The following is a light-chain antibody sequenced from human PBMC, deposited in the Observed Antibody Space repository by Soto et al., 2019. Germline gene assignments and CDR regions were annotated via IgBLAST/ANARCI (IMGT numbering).Light chain of an antibody. V-gene: IGKV1-5*01. CDR3: QQYGSYPRT. CDR1: ETITTS. CDR2: DAS. Sequence: DIQMTQSPSTLSASVGDGATITCRASETITTSLAWYQQQPGTAPKVLIYDASTSESGVPSRFSGSGSGTEFTLTISSLQPADSATYYCQQYGSYPRTFGQGTKVDI. J-gene: IGKJ1*01.